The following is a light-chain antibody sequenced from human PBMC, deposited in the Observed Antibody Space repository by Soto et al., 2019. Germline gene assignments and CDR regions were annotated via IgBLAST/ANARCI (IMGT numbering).Light chain of an antibody. Sequence: EIVLTQSPGTLSLSPGERATLSCRASQSVSSSYVAWYQQKPGQAPRLLIYGASSRATGIPDRFSGSGSGTDVTLTISRLEPEDSALYYCQQYDASLYTFGQGTKLEIK. CDR2: GAS. CDR1: QSVSSSY. J-gene: IGKJ2*01. CDR3: QQYDASLYT. V-gene: IGKV3-20*01.